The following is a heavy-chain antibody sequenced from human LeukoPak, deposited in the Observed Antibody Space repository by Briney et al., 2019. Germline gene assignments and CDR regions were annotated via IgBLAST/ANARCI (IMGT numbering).Heavy chain of an antibody. Sequence: SETLSLTCTVSGYSISSGDYWGWIRQPPGKGLEWIASTHHSGTTYYTPSLKSRVRISLDPSKNQLSLSLRSVTAADTAVYYCARGWSILRGGDWFDPWGQGTLVTVSS. CDR2: THHSGTT. V-gene: IGHV4-38-2*02. CDR3: ARGWSILRGGDWFDP. D-gene: IGHD3-3*02. CDR1: GYSISSGDY. J-gene: IGHJ5*02.